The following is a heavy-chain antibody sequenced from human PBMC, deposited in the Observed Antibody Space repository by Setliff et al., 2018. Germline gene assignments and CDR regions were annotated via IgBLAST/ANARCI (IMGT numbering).Heavy chain of an antibody. J-gene: IGHJ4*02. V-gene: IGHV1-46*01. CDR2: IHTGGGSA. CDR1: GYSFTGYY. Sequence: GASVKVSCKTSGYSFTGYYMHWVRQAPGQGLEWMGIIHTGGGSASYAQKFQGRVTMTSDTSTSTVYMEVNIMTSDDTAIYYCARGGLAAAGRKGVFEYWGQGTVVTVSS. D-gene: IGHD6-13*01. CDR3: ARGGLAAAGRKGVFEY.